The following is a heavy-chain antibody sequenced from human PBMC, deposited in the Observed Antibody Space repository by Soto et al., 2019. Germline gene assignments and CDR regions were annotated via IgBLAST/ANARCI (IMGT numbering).Heavy chain of an antibody. CDR2: INAYIAKT. J-gene: IGHJ4*02. V-gene: IGHV1-18*01. CDR1: GYTFINYG. D-gene: IGHD2-21*02. CDR3: ARGDGDTLDY. Sequence: VQLVQSGGEVKKPGASVKVSCKASGYTFINYGITWVRQAPGQGLEWLEWINAYIAKTDNAQKVQGRVTMTADTSTSTAYLELRSLTSDDTAVYYRARGDGDTLDYWGQGTVVTGSS.